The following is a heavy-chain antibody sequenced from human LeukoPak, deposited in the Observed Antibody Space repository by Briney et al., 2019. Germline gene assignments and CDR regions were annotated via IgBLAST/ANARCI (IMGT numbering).Heavy chain of an antibody. CDR3: ARRHAPLAVVSDAFDI. CDR1: RDSFTNHW. CDR2: IYPGDSDT. V-gene: IGHV5-51*01. D-gene: IGHD6-19*01. Sequence: GESLKISCKGSRDSFTNHWIGWVRQMPGKGLEWMGLIYPGDSDTRSSPPFRDQVPTSADNSVAPAYLQWNTLEATDTAMYYCARRHAPLAVVSDAFDIWGQGTVVTVSS. J-gene: IGHJ3*02.